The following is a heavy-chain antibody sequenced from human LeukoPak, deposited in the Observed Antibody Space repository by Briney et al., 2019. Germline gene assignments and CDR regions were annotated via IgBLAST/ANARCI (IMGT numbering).Heavy chain of an antibody. CDR3: ARGYSSGWYQDDWFDP. J-gene: IGHJ5*02. Sequence: TLSLTCTVSGGSISSGGYYWSWIRQHPGKGLEWVGYIYYSGSTYYNPSLKSRVTISVDTSKNQFSLKLSSVTAADTAVYYCARGYSSGWYQDDWFDPWGQGTLVTVSS. V-gene: IGHV4-31*03. CDR1: GGSISSGGYY. D-gene: IGHD6-19*01. CDR2: IYYSGST.